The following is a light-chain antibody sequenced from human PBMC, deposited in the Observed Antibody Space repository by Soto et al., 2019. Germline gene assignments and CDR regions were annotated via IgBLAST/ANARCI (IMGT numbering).Light chain of an antibody. CDR3: QHYNSYSEA. CDR1: QGISSW. Sequence: DIQLTQSPSSVSASVGDRVTITCRASQGISSWLAWYQQKSGKAPQLLIYAASTLQSGVPSRFSGSGSGTEITLPISRLQPDEFATYYCQHYNSYSEAFGQGTNV. J-gene: IGKJ1*01. V-gene: IGKV1D-16*01. CDR2: AAS.